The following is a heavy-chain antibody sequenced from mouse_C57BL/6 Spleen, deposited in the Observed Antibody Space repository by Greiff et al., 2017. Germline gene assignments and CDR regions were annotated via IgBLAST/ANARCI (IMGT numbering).Heavy chain of an antibody. J-gene: IGHJ4*01. CDR1: GFTFSSYA. CDR3: ARDDVYYPYAMDY. CDR2: ISDGGSYT. Sequence: EVQVVESGGGLVKPGGSLKLSCAASGFTFSSYAMSWVRQTPEKRLEWVATISDGGSYTYYPDNVKGRFTISRDNAKNNLYLQMSHLKSEDTAMYYCARDDVYYPYAMDYWGQGTSVTVSS. D-gene: IGHD2-3*01. V-gene: IGHV5-4*01.